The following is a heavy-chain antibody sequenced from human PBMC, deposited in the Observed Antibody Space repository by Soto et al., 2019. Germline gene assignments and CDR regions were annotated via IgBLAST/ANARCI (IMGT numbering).Heavy chain of an antibody. D-gene: IGHD6-13*01. CDR3: ARERYSSSWFYGMDV. V-gene: IGHV1-2*04. CDR2: INPNSGGT. J-gene: IGHJ6*02. Sequence: ASVKVSCKASGYTFTGYYMHWVRQAPGQGLEWMGWINPNSGGTNYAQKFQGWVTMTRDTSISTAYMELSRLSSDDTAVYYCARERYSSSWFYGMDVWGQGTTVTVSS. CDR1: GYTFTGYY.